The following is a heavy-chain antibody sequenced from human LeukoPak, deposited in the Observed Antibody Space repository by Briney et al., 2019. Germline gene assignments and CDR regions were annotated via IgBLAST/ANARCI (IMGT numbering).Heavy chain of an antibody. D-gene: IGHD1-20*01. Sequence: SQTLSLTCAISGLTVSSNSAAWHWLRQSPSRGLEWLGRTYYRTKWYNDYGVDAKSRITINPKTSKYLLSLQLNPVTREDTAVYYCARGLEDNWNGPESNWFDTWGQRTLVTASS. CDR1: GLTVSSNSAA. CDR3: ARGLEDNWNGPESNWFDT. CDR2: TYYRTKWYN. V-gene: IGHV6-1*01. J-gene: IGHJ5*02.